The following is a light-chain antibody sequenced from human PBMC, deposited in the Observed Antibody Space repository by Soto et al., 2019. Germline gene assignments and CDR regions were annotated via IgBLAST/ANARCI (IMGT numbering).Light chain of an antibody. V-gene: IGKV1-6*01. J-gene: IGKJ1*01. CDR1: QAIGVY. CDR3: LQDYDYPQT. CDR2: ATS. Sequence: IQVTQSPSSLSASLGDRVTITCRANQAIGVYLAWFQQHPGKVPKLLIYATSNLQSGVPSRFSGGGSGTDFTLTIDSLHPEDFATYYCLQDYDYPQTFGQGTKVEIK.